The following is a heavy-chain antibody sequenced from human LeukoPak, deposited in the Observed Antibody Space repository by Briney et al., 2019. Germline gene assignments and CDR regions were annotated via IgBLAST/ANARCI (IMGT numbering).Heavy chain of an antibody. CDR3: ARDAHYDFWSGYYSTWPLGY. J-gene: IGHJ4*02. V-gene: IGHV3-53*01. CDR2: IYSTGDT. D-gene: IGHD3-3*01. Sequence: PGGPLRLSCAASGFFVSRVYMSWVRQSPGKGLECVSIIYSTGDTYYADSVKGRFTISRDNAKNSLYLQMNSPRAEDTAVYYCARDAHYDFWSGYYSTWPLGYWGRGTLVTVSS. CDR1: GFFVSRVY.